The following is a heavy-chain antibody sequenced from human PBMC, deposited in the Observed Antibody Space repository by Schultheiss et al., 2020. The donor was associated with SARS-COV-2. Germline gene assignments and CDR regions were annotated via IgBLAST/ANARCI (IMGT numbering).Heavy chain of an antibody. V-gene: IGHV3-21*04. J-gene: IGHJ4*02. CDR3: ARGGVVGSGTYVPLDK. CDR2: ISSSSSYI. Sequence: GGSLRLSCAASGFTFSSYSMNWVRQAPGKGLEWVSSISSSSSYIYYADSVKGRFTISRDNAKNSLYLQMNSLRAEDTAVYYCARGGVVGSGTYVPLDKWGQGTLVTVSS. CDR1: GFTFSSYS. D-gene: IGHD1-26*01.